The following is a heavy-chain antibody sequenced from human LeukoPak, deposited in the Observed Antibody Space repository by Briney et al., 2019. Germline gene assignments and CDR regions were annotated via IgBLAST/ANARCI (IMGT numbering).Heavy chain of an antibody. CDR1: GYTFTGYY. V-gene: IGHV1-2*04. D-gene: IGHD6-13*01. CDR2: INPNSGGT. Sequence: ASVKVSCEASGYTFTGYYMHWVRQAPGQGLEWMGWINPNSGGTNYAQKFQGWVTMTRDTSISTAYMELSRLRSDDTAVYYCARESDSSSWYDYWGQGTLVTVSS. CDR3: ARESDSSSWYDY. J-gene: IGHJ4*02.